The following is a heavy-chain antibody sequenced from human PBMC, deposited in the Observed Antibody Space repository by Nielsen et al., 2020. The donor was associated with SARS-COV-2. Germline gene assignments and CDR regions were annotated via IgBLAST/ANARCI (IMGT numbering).Heavy chain of an antibody. V-gene: IGHV3-21*01. CDR1: AFTFDDYA. J-gene: IGHJ5*02. CDR3: ARDETTGRSDSPGFDP. CDR2: ISASMTYI. Sequence: GGSLRLSCAASAFTFDDYAMHWVRHAPGKGLEWVSSISASMTYIYYAESVKGRFTISRHNGGDSLYLQMHNLRAEDTAVYYCARDETTGRSDSPGFDPWGQGTLVTVSS. D-gene: IGHD4-17*01.